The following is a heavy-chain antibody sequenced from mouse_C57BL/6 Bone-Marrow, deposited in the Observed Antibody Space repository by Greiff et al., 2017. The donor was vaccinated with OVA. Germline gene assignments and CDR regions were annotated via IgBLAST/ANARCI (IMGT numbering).Heavy chain of an antibody. CDR2: IDPSDSYT. V-gene: IGHV1-50*01. CDR1: GYTFTSYW. J-gene: IGHJ3*01. D-gene: IGHD2-4*01. CDR3: ASYDYDGWFAY. Sequence: QVQLQQPGAELVKPGASVKLSCKASGYTFTSYWVQWVKQRPGQGLEWIGEIDPSDSYTNYNQKFKGKATLTVDTSSSTAYMQLSSLTSEDSAVYYCASYDYDGWFAYWGQGTLVTVSA.